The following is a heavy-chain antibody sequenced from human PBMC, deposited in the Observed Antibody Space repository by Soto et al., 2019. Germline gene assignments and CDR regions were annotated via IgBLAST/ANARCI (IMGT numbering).Heavy chain of an antibody. CDR1: GDSVSSNSAA. J-gene: IGHJ6*02. CDR2: TYYRSKWLN. Sequence: PSQTLSLTCAISGDSVSSNSAAWNWIRQSPSRGLEWLGRTYYRSKWLNEYAVSVKSRLTVNPDTFKNNFSLQLTSVTPEDTAVYYCARDPGYFYGLDVWGQGTTVTVSS. CDR3: ARDPGYFYGLDV. V-gene: IGHV6-1*01.